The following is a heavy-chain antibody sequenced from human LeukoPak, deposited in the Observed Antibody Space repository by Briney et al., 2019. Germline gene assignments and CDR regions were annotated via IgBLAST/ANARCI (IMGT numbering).Heavy chain of an antibody. J-gene: IGHJ4*02. CDR3: ARLGGYYDPPGY. CDR1: GCSISSPTYY. V-gene: IGHV4-39*01. D-gene: IGHD3-22*01. CDR2: IHYSGST. Sequence: SETLSLTCTVSGCSISSPTYYWAWIRQPPGKGLEWIGTIHYSGSTFYNPSLKSRVTISVDTSKNQFSLKLSSVTAADTAVYYCARLGGYYDPPGYWGQGTLVTVSS.